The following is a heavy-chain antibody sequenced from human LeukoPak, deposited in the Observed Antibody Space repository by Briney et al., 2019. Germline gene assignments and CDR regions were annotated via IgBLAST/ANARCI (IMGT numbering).Heavy chain of an antibody. CDR2: IIPILGIA. CDR1: GGPFSSFT. J-gene: IGHJ4*02. D-gene: IGHD4-23*01. V-gene: IGHV1-69*02. CDR3: AASEMTTVVPRGFDY. Sequence: SVKVSCKAFGGPFSSFTIRWVGQAPGQGLEWMGRIIPILGIANYAQKFKGRVTITADKSTSTAYMELSSLRSEDTAVYYCAASEMTTVVPRGFDYWGQGTLVTVSS.